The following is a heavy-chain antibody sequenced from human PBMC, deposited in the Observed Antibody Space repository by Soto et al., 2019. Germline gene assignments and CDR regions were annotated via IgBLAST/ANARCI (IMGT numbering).Heavy chain of an antibody. CDR2: IYYSGST. J-gene: IGHJ6*02. Sequence: PSETLSLTCTVSGGSVSSGSYYWTWIRQPPGKGLEWIGHIYYSGSTTYNPSLESRVTISADTSKNQFFLKLSSVTAADTAVYYCASPAVAAANPSYSSGMAVWGQGTTLSVSS. CDR1: GGSVSSGSYY. CDR3: ASPAVAAANPSYSSGMAV. D-gene: IGHD2-15*01. V-gene: IGHV4-61*01.